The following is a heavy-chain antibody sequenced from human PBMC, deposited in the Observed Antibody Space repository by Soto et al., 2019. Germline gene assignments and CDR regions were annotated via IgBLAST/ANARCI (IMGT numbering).Heavy chain of an antibody. CDR3: AREVAADGTFREDVFDI. V-gene: IGHV1-69*12. CDR2: IIPIFSTT. Sequence: QVHLVQSGAEVKKPGSSVKVSCKAPGGTFSNHAINWVRQAPGQGLEWMGRIIPIFSTTNYAQKFQGRVTMTADESKITAYLELRSLKHDDTAVYYCAREVAADGTFREDVFDIWGQGTLVTVSS. D-gene: IGHD6-13*01. CDR1: GGTFSNHA. J-gene: IGHJ3*02.